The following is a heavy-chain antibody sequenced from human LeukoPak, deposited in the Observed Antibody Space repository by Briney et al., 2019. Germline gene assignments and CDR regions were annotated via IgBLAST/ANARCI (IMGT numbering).Heavy chain of an antibody. V-gene: IGHV4-59*01. CDR2: IYYSGST. CDR3: ARVKRDFWSGYSLDD. CDR1: GGSISSYY. D-gene: IGHD3-3*01. Sequence: SETLSLTCTVSGGSISSYYWSWIRQPPGKGLEWIGYIYYSGSTNYNPSLKSRVTISVDTSKNQFSLKLSSVTAADTAVYYCARVKRDFWSGYSLDDWGQGTLVTVSS. J-gene: IGHJ4*02.